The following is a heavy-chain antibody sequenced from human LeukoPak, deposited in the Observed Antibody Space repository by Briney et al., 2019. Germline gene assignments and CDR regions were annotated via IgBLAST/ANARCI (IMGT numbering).Heavy chain of an antibody. CDR3: ARGGGLDV. V-gene: IGHV3-30*03. D-gene: IGHD3-16*01. CDR1: GFTFSNYG. CDR2: ISYDGGNK. Sequence: PGRSLRLSCAASGFTFSNYGMHWVRQAPGKGLEWVAAISYDGGNKNYADSVKGRFTISRDNSKNTLYLQMNSLGAEDTAVYFCARGGGLDVWGQGATVTVSS. J-gene: IGHJ6*02.